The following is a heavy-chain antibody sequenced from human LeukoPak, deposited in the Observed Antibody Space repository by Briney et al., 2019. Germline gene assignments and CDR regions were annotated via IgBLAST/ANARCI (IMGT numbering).Heavy chain of an antibody. V-gene: IGHV1-2*02. J-gene: IGHJ4*02. CDR2: INPNSGGT. CDR1: GYTFTDYY. Sequence: GASVKASCKASGYTFTDYYMHWVRQAPGQGLEWMGWINPNSGGTNYAQKFQGRVTMTRDTSISTAYMELSRLRSDDTAVYYCARVDYYDSSGSLYYFDYWGQGTLVTVSS. CDR3: ARVDYYDSSGSLYYFDY. D-gene: IGHD3-22*01.